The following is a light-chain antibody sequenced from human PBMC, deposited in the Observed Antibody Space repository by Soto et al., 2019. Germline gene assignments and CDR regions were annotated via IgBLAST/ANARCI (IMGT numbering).Light chain of an antibody. CDR2: DVS. J-gene: IGLJ1*01. Sequence: QSVLTQPASVSGSPGQSIAISCTGTSSDVGGYNYVSWYQQYPGKAPKLVIYDVSNRPSGVSNRFSGSKSVNTASLTISGLHAEDEADYYCSSWTSSSTYVFGTGTQLTVL. CDR3: SSWTSSSTYV. V-gene: IGLV2-14*01. CDR1: SSDVGGYNY.